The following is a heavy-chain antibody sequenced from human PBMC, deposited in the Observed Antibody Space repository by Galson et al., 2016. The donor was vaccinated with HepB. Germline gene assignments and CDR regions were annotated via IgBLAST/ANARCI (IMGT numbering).Heavy chain of an antibody. CDR2: IYPGDSDT. D-gene: IGHD3-9*01. J-gene: IGHJ4*02. CDR3: ARPPYYDILTGSSSFDY. CDR1: GYTFSNYW. Sequence: QSGAEVKKPGESLRISCKGSGYTFSNYWIGWVRQLPGRGLEWMGIIYPGDSDTRYSPSFQGQVTLSADKSITTAYLQWSSLKASDTAIYYCARPPYYDILTGSSSFDYWGQGTLVTVSS. V-gene: IGHV5-51*01.